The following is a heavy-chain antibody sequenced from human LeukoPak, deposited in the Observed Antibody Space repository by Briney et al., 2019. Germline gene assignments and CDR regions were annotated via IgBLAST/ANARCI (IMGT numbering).Heavy chain of an antibody. J-gene: IGHJ5*02. V-gene: IGHV3-66*02. CDR3: ARDRAVTQDWVEFDP. CDR2: IRDGGET. CDR1: GFSVSNYY. Sequence: GGSLRLSCAVSGFSVSNYYMSCVRQAPGKGMEWVSLIRDGGETFYADSVKGRFTISRDNSKNTMYLQMNRLRVEDTAVYFCARDRAVTQDWVEFDPWGQGTLVTVSS. D-gene: IGHD4-17*01.